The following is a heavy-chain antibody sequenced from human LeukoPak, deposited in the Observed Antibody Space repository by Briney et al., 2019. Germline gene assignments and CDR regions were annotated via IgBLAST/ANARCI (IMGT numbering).Heavy chain of an antibody. Sequence: GASVKVSCKASGYTFTSYGISWVRQAPGQGLEWMGWISAYNGNTNYAQKLQGRVTMTTDTSTSTAYMELRSLRSDDTAVYYCARRPYDYVWGSYRDEFDYWGQGTLVTVSS. CDR2: ISAYNGNT. J-gene: IGHJ4*02. CDR3: ARRPYDYVWGSYRDEFDY. V-gene: IGHV1-18*01. D-gene: IGHD3-16*02. CDR1: GYTFTSYG.